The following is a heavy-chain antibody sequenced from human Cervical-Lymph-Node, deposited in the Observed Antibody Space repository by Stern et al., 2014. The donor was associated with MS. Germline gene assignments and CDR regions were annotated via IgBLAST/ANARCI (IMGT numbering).Heavy chain of an antibody. D-gene: IGHD2-15*01. J-gene: IGHJ6*02. Sequence: VQLVESGPEVKKPGASVKVSCKASEYTHNNYLIHLVRQAPGQRPAWMGVVNPSGATNYAQKVQDRVTMTTDASTSTFYMELSRLRSEDTAVYYCAVRYCSGGRCYSVPDVWGQGTTVIVSS. CDR3: AVRYCSGGRCYSVPDV. V-gene: IGHV1-46*02. CDR2: VNPSGAT. CDR1: EYTHNNYL.